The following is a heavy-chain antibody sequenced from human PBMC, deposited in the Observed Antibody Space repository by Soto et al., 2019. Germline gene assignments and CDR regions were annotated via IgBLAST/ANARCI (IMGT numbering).Heavy chain of an antibody. J-gene: IGHJ6*02. D-gene: IGHD3-3*01. V-gene: IGHV3-23*01. CDR3: RGSGFSDRYYYYYGVDV. CDR1: GFTFSSYA. Sequence: PGGSLRLSCAASGFTFSSYAMSWVRQAPGKGLEWVSAISGSGGSTYYADSVKGRFTISRDNSKNTLYLQMNSLRAEDTAVYYCRGSGFSDRYYYYYGVDVWGQGTTVTVSS. CDR2: ISGSGGST.